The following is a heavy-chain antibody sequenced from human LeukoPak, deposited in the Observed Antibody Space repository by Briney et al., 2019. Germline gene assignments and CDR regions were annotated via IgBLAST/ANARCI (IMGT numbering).Heavy chain of an antibody. V-gene: IGHV3-30*02. CDR1: GFTFSSYG. D-gene: IGHD6-19*01. J-gene: IGHJ4*02. CDR2: IRYDGSNK. Sequence: PGGSLRLSCAASGFTFSSYGMHWVRQAPGKGLEWVAFIRYDGSNKYYADSVKGRFTISRDNSKNTLYLQMHSLRAEDTAVYYCAKLISPNSSGWYGFDYWGQGTLVTVSS. CDR3: AKLISPNSSGWYGFDY.